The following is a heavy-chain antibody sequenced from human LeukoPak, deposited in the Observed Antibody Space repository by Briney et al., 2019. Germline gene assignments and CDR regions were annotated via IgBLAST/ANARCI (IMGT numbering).Heavy chain of an antibody. Sequence: GGSLRLSCAASGFTFSAYNMNWVRRTPGKGLEWVSSITTSSSYMFYADSVKGRFTISRDNSKNTLYLQMNSLRAEDTAVYFCARRSGVAVAGAFDYWGQGTLVTVSS. CDR3: ARRSGVAVAGAFDY. V-gene: IGHV3-21*04. D-gene: IGHD6-19*01. CDR1: GFTFSAYN. CDR2: ITTSSSYM. J-gene: IGHJ4*02.